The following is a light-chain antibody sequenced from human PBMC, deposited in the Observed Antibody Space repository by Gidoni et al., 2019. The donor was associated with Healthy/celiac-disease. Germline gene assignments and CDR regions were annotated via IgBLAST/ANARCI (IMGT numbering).Light chain of an antibody. CDR2: GAS. J-gene: IGKJ1*01. CDR3: QQYNNWPQWT. V-gene: IGKV3-15*01. CDR1: QSVSSN. Sequence: EIVMTQSPATLSVSPGERATLSCRASQSVSSNLAWYQQKPGQAPRLLIYGASSGSGTEFTLTISSLQSEDFAVYYCQQYNNWPQWTFGQGTKVEIK.